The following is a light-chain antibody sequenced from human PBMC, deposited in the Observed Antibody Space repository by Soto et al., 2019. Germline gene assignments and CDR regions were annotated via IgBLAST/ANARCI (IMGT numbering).Light chain of an antibody. J-gene: IGKJ4*01. CDR1: QGISNY. CDR3: QKCGIAPFS. V-gene: IGKV1-27*01. CDR2: SAS. Sequence: DIQMNQSPSSLSASVGNRVTITCRASQGISNYLAWYQQKTGKVPKLLIYSASTLQSGGPSRFSGSGSGTDFTLTISSLQPEDVATYYCQKCGIAPFSFGGGTKVELK.